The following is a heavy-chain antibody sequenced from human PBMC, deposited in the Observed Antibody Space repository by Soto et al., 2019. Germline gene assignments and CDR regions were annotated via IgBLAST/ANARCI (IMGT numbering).Heavy chain of an antibody. CDR3: ASRDPGTSVDY. J-gene: IGHJ4*02. CDR2: IYRTGST. D-gene: IGHD1-7*01. Sequence: PGGSLRLSCAASGFTFSSYSMNWVRQAPGKGLEWIGEIYRTGSTNYNPSLKSRVTISLDKSENQFSLKVTSLTAADTAVYYCASRDPGTSVDYWGQGTLVTVS. V-gene: IGHV4-4*02. CDR1: GFTFSSYSM.